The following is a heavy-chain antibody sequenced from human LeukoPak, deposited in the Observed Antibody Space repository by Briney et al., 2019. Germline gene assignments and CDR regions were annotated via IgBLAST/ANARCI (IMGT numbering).Heavy chain of an antibody. Sequence: GGSLRLSCTASGFAASGFTFSEHSVNWVRQVSGQGLEWVSFISTTSYYKYYADSVRGRFTISRDNAKNSLYLQMDNLRVEDTAMYYCATSRGNWGRYFDLWGRGTLLIVSS. J-gene: IGHJ2*01. V-gene: IGHV3-21*05. CDR3: ATSRGNWGRYFDL. CDR1: GFTFSEHS. CDR2: ISTTSYYK. D-gene: IGHD7-27*01.